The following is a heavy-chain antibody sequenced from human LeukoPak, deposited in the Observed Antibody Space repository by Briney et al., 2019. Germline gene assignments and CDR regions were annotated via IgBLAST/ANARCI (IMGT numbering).Heavy chain of an antibody. J-gene: IGHJ4*02. D-gene: IGHD3-9*01. CDR2: ISAYNGNT. V-gene: IGHV1-18*01. Sequence: ASVKVSCKASGYTFTSYGISWVRQAPGQGLEWMGWISAYNGNTNYAQELQGRVTMTTDTSTSTAYMELRSLRSDDTAVYYCARDRRYDILTGYYNVVVMVYWGQGTLVTVSS. CDR3: ARDRRYDILTGYYNVVVMVY. CDR1: GYTFTSYG.